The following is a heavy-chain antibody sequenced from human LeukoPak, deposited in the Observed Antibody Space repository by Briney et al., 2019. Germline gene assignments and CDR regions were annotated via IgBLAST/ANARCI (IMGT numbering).Heavy chain of an antibody. CDR3: AKGGMVRGVAQAYYYYYYMDV. J-gene: IGHJ6*03. Sequence: SGGSLRLSCAASGFTFSSYEMNWVRQAPGKGLEWVSYISSSGSTIYYADSVKGRFTISRDNAKNSLYLQMNSLRAEDTAVYYCAKGGMVRGVAQAYYYYYYMDVWGKGTTVTVSS. CDR2: ISSSGSTI. CDR1: GFTFSSYE. D-gene: IGHD3-10*01. V-gene: IGHV3-48*03.